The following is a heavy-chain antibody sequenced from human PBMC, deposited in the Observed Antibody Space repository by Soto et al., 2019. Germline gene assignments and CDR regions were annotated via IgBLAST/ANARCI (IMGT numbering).Heavy chain of an antibody. Sequence: QVQLVESGGGVVKPGSSLRLSWAASGSTFSSYAMHWVRQAPGKGLEWVADISYDGSNKYYADSVKGRFTISRDNFKNTLYLQMNSLRVEDTAVYYCARGTISYGMDVWGQGTTITVSS. V-gene: IGHV3-30-3*01. CDR2: ISYDGSNK. J-gene: IGHJ6*02. CDR1: GSTFSSYA. CDR3: ARGTISYGMDV. D-gene: IGHD3-3*01.